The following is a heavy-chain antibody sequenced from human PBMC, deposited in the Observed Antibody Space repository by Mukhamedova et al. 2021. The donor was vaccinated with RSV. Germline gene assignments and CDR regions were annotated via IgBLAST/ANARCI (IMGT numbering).Heavy chain of an antibody. Sequence: SRVTISVDTSKNQFSLKLSSVTAADTAVYYCARACWRYYCSGSASGMDVWGQGTTVTVSS. V-gene: IGHV4-34*01. CDR3: ARACWRYYCSGSASGMDV. D-gene: IGHD3-10*01. J-gene: IGHJ6*02.